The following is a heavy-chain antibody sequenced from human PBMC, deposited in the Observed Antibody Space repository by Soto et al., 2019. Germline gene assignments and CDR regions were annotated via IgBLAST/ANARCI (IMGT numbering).Heavy chain of an antibody. J-gene: IGHJ6*02. D-gene: IGHD2-15*01. Sequence: GGSLRLSCAASGFTFSSYAMHWVRQAPGKGLEWVAVISYDGSNKYYADSVKGRFTISRDNSKNTLYLRMNSLRAEDTAVYYCARGSKLLLGFYYYYGMDVWGQGTAVTVSS. CDR3: ARGSKLLLGFYYYYGMDV. CDR2: ISYDGSNK. CDR1: GFTFSSYA. V-gene: IGHV3-30-3*01.